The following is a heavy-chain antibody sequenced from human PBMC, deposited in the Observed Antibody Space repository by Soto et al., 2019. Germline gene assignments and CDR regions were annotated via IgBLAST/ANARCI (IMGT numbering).Heavy chain of an antibody. Sequence: SETLSLTCTVSGGSINSYYWSWIRQPPGKGLEWIGYIYNSGGTCYSPSLKSRVTISVDTSKNQFSLKLSFVIAADTAVYYCAGQGYCSGASCYFAFDIWGQGTMVTVSS. J-gene: IGHJ3*02. CDR1: GGSINSYY. D-gene: IGHD2-15*01. V-gene: IGHV4-59*08. CDR2: IYNSGGT. CDR3: AGQGYCSGASCYFAFDI.